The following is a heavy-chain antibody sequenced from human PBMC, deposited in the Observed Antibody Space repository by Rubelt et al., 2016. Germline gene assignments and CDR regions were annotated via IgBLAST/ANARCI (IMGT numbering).Heavy chain of an antibody. D-gene: IGHD4-11*01. CDR1: GSSFNGYY. J-gene: IGHJ6*02. Sequence: QVRLKQWGTGLLKPSETLSLTCALYGSSFNGYYWTWIRQAPGKGLEWIGEINHSGITHYNPSLKSRVTISIDTSKKKFSLKLSSVTAADTAVYYCARMAVTGSFYGLDVWGQGTTVTVSS. CDR2: INHSGIT. V-gene: IGHV4-34*01. CDR3: ARMAVTGSFYGLDV.